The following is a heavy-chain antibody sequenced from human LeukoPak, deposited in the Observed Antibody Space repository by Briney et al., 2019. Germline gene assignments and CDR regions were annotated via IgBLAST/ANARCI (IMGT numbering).Heavy chain of an antibody. CDR2: INPNSGGT. Sequence: ASVKVSCKASRYTFTGYYMHWVRQAPGQGLEWMGWINPNSGGTNYAQKFQGRVTMTRDTSISTAYMELSRLRSDDTAVYYCARDVEMATISWFDPWGQGTLVTVSS. CDR3: ARDVEMATISWFDP. D-gene: IGHD5-24*01. CDR1: RYTFTGYY. V-gene: IGHV1-2*02. J-gene: IGHJ5*02.